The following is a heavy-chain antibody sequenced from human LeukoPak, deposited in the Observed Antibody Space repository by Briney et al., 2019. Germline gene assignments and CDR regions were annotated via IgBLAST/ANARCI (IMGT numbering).Heavy chain of an antibody. CDR3: ARDRNIAAPYYFDY. V-gene: IGHV3-30-3*01. D-gene: IGHD6-6*01. CDR1: GFTFSSYA. Sequence: QPGGSLRLSCAASGFTFSSYAMHWVRQAPGKGLEWVAVISYDGSNKYYADSVKGRFTISRDNSKNTLYLQMNSLRAEDTAVYYCARDRNIAAPYYFDYWGQGTLVTVSS. CDR2: ISYDGSNK. J-gene: IGHJ4*02.